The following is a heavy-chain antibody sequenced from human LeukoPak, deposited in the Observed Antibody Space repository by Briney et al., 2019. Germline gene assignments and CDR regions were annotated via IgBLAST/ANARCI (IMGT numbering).Heavy chain of an antibody. D-gene: IGHD2-21*02. CDR2: ISAYNGNT. V-gene: IGHV1-18*01. CDR1: GYTFTSYG. CDR3: ARVPFHRLGVVTAATGGYYYYGMDV. Sequence: GASVKVSCTASGYTFTSYGISWVRQAPGQGLEWMGWISAYNGNTNYAQKLQGRVTMTTDTSTSTAYMELRSLRSDDTAVYYCARVPFHRLGVVTAATGGYYYYGMDVRGQGTTVTVSS. J-gene: IGHJ6*02.